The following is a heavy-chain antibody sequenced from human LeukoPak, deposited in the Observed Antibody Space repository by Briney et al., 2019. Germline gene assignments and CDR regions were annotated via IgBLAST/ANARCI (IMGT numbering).Heavy chain of an antibody. CDR1: GGSFSGYY. Sequence: SETLSLTCAVYGGSFSGYYWSWIRQPPGKGLERIGEINHSGSANYNPSLKSRVTLSIDKSKNQFSLNVNSVTAADTAVYYCARARRDSGYYKVDYWGQGTLVTVSS. D-gene: IGHD3-3*01. CDR3: ARARRDSGYYKVDY. V-gene: IGHV4-34*01. J-gene: IGHJ4*02. CDR2: INHSGSA.